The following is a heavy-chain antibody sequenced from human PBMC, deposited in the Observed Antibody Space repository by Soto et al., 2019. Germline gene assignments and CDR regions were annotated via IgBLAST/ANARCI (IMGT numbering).Heavy chain of an antibody. CDR2: ISYDGSNK. CDR3: AKDRPPFDY. Sequence: GGSLRLSCAASGFTFSSYGMHWVRQAPGKGLKRVAVISYDGSNKYYADSVKGRFTISRDNSKNILYLQMNSLIAEDSAVYYCAKDRPPFDYWGQGTLVTVSS. V-gene: IGHV3-30*18. J-gene: IGHJ4*02. CDR1: GFTFSSYG.